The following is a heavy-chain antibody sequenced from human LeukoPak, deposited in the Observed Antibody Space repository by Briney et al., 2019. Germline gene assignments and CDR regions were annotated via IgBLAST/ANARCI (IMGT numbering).Heavy chain of an antibody. Sequence: SETLSLTCTVSGGSISSSSYYWGWIRQPPGKGLEWIGSIYYSGSTCYNPSLKSRVTISVDTSKNQFSLKLSSVTAADTAVYYCARGRVAATQSDNWFDPWGQGTLVTVSS. CDR3: ARGRVAATQSDNWFDP. CDR1: GGSISSSSYY. V-gene: IGHV4-39*01. J-gene: IGHJ5*02. CDR2: IYYSGST. D-gene: IGHD2-15*01.